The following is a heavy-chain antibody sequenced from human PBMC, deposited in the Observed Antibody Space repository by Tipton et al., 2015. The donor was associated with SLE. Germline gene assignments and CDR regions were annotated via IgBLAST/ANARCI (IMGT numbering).Heavy chain of an antibody. J-gene: IGHJ4*02. Sequence: GSLRLSCAASGFTVGNFWMYWVRQAPGKGLEWVSRMNGAGTTTNYADSVKGRLTISRDNSKNTLYLQMNSLRAEDTAVYYCARRISLEYWGQGTLVTVSS. D-gene: IGHD2-15*01. CDR2: MNGAGTTT. V-gene: IGHV3-74*01. CDR1: GFTVGNFW. CDR3: ARRISLEY.